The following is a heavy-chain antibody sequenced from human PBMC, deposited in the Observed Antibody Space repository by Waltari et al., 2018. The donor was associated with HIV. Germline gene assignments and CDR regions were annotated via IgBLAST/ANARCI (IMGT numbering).Heavy chain of an antibody. CDR3: TVGKSSGYY. CDR2: IKNKTEGWTT. V-gene: IGHV3-15*01. CDR1: GTTFCGVW. J-gene: IGHJ4*02. Sequence: EVQLLESGGGLVKPGGPLMLSCPASGTTFCGVWLYWVRQSPGQGLEWVGQIKNKTEGWTTDYAAPVKGRFTISRDDSKNMLFLEMNSLNTDDTASYYWTVGKSSGYYWGQGTLVTVSS. D-gene: IGHD3-22*01.